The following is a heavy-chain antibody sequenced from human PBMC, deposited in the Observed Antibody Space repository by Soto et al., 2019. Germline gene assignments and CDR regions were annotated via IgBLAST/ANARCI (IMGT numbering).Heavy chain of an antibody. Sequence: EVQLVESGGDLVQPGGSLRLSCTASGFTFSMYWMHWVRQVPGKGPEWVSRISDDGSRADYADSVKGRFTISRDNDKNTLYLEMHVLRADDTAVYYCTRGPRLSSVGTGAFWGQGPPVTVSS. D-gene: IGHD3-10*01. CDR1: GFTFSMYW. V-gene: IGHV3-74*01. CDR3: TRGPRLSSVGTGAF. J-gene: IGHJ4*02. CDR2: ISDDGSRA.